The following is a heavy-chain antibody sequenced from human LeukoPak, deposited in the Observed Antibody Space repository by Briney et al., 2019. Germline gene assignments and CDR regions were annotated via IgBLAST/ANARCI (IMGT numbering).Heavy chain of an antibody. D-gene: IGHD3-10*01. CDR2: IFHSGST. J-gene: IGHJ5*02. CDR1: GGSISSSNW. CDR3: ARDYYGSGTRFDP. Sequence: SETLSLTCTVSGGSISSSNWWGWVRQPPGKGLEWIGEIFHSGSTNYNPSLKSRVTISVDKSKNQFSLNLRSAAAADTAVYFCARDYYGSGTRFDPWGQGTLVAVSS. V-gene: IGHV4-4*02.